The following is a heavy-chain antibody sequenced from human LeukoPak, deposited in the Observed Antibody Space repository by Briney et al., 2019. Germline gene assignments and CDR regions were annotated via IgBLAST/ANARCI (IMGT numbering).Heavy chain of an antibody. D-gene: IGHD3-3*01. J-gene: IGHJ3*02. Sequence: GGSLRLSCAASGFTFSSYWMSWVRQAPGKGLEWVANIEQDGSEKYYVDSVKGRFTISRDNAKNSLYLQMNSLRAEDTAVYYCASRGKNYDFWSGYLPLDIWGQGTMVTVSS. CDR2: IEQDGSEK. V-gene: IGHV3-7*01. CDR3: ASRGKNYDFWSGYLPLDI. CDR1: GFTFSSYW.